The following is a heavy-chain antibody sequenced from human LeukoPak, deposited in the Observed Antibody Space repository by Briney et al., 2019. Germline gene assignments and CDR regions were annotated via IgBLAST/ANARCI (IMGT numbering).Heavy chain of an antibody. CDR3: ARDPAGYCSSTSCFGYFDY. CDR2: IKQDGSEK. D-gene: IGHD2-2*01. CDR1: GFTFSSYW. J-gene: IGHJ4*02. V-gene: IGHV3-7*03. Sequence: GGSLRLSCAASGFTFSSYWMSWVRQAPGKGLEWVANIKQDGSEKYYVDSVKGRFTISRDNAKNSLYLQMNSLRAEDTAVYYCARDPAGYCSSTSCFGYFDYWGQGTQVTVSS.